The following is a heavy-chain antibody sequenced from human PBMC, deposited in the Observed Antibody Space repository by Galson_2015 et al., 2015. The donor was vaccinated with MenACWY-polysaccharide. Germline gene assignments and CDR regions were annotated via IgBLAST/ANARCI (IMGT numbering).Heavy chain of an antibody. CDR2: THESGTT. V-gene: IGHV4-4*02. CDR3: ARVQRGAVSGAVSYFYFYMDV. Sequence: SETLSLTCTVSGASFNSDYWWTWVRQPPGKALEWIGDTHESGTTTYKSSLRSRASLSVSPSINQYSLRLTSVTAADTAVYYCARVQRGAVSGAVSYFYFYMDVWGTGTTVIVSS. J-gene: IGHJ6*03. D-gene: IGHD6-19*01. CDR1: GASFNSDYW.